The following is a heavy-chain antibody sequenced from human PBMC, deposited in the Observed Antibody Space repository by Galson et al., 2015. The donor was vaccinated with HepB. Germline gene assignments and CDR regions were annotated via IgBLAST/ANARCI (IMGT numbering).Heavy chain of an antibody. J-gene: IGHJ4*02. V-gene: IGHV1-69*13. D-gene: IGHD3-3*01. CDR2: IIPIFGTA. CDR3: ARKGYDFWSGYYFDY. CDR1: GGTFSSYA. Sequence: SVKVSCKASGGTFSSYAISWVRQAPGQGLEWMGGIIPIFGTANYAQKFQGRVTITADESTSTAYMELSSLRSEDTAVYYCARKGYDFWSGYYFDYWGQGTLVTVSS.